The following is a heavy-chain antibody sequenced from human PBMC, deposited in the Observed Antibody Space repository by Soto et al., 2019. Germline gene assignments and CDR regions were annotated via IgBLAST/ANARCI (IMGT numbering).Heavy chain of an antibody. D-gene: IGHD5-18*01. V-gene: IGHV1-18*01. CDR1: GYTFTSYG. CDR3: ARVDTAMALMGYGMAV. Sequence: QVQLVQSGAEVKKPGASVKVSCKASGYTFTSYGISWVRQAPGQGLEWMGWISAYNGNTNYAQKLQGRVTMTTDTSTCTAYMELRSLRSDDRAVYYCARVDTAMALMGYGMAVWGQGTTVTVSS. CDR2: ISAYNGNT. J-gene: IGHJ6*02.